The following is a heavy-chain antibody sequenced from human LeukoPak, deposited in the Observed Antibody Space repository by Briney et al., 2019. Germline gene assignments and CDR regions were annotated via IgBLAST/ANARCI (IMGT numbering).Heavy chain of an antibody. D-gene: IGHD3-22*01. V-gene: IGHV4-34*01. CDR2: INHSGST. Sequence: SETLSLTCTVSGGSISSYYWSWIRQPPGKGLEWIGEINHSGSTNYNPSLKSRVTISVDTSKNQFSLKLSSVTAADTAVYYCARATDYYDSSVSRAFDIWGQGTMVTVSS. J-gene: IGHJ3*02. CDR3: ARATDYYDSSVSRAFDI. CDR1: GGSISSYY.